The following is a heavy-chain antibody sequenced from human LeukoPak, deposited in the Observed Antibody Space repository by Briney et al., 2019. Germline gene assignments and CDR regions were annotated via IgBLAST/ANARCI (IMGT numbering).Heavy chain of an antibody. Sequence: GGSLRLSCAASGFTFSSYAMSWVRQAPGEGLEWVSAICGSGGSTYYADSVKGRVTISRDNSKNTLYLQMNSLRAEDTAVYYCAKDPGDSSGWYGYWGQGTLVTVSS. V-gene: IGHV3-23*01. CDR2: ICGSGGST. CDR1: GFTFSSYA. CDR3: AKDPGDSSGWYGY. D-gene: IGHD6-19*01. J-gene: IGHJ4*02.